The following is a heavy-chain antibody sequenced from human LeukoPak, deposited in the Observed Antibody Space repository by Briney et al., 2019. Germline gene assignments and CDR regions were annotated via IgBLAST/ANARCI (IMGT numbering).Heavy chain of an antibody. D-gene: IGHD1-26*01. V-gene: IGHV4-34*01. J-gene: IGHJ3*02. CDR2: INHSGST. Sequence: GSLRLSCAASGFTFSNAWMSWVRQPPGKGLEWIGEINHSGSTNYNPSLMSRVTISVDTSKNQFSLMLSSVTAADTAVYYCARGWELRGSAFDIWGQGTMVTVSS. CDR1: GFTFSNAW. CDR3: ARGWELRGSAFDI.